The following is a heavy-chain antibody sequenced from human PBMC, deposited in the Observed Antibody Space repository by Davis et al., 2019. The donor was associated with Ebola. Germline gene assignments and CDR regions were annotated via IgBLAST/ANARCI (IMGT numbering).Heavy chain of an antibody. D-gene: IGHD3-10*01. CDR3: ASWPVALVRGSIMLGDSDGMDA. CDR1: GGSISSHY. Sequence: SETLSLTCTASGGSISSHYWSWIRQPPGKGLEWIGNIYSTGSTKYNPSLKSRVTIAVDTSKHQSSLKLSSVTAADTAIYFCASWPVALVRGSIMLGDSDGMDAWGQGTTVIVSS. J-gene: IGHJ6*02. CDR2: IYSTGST. V-gene: IGHV4-59*11.